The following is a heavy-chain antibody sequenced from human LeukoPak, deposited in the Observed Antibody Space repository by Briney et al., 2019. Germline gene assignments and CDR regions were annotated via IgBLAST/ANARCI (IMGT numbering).Heavy chain of an antibody. CDR3: ARVPGGALNWFDP. J-gene: IGHJ5*02. D-gene: IGHD1-1*01. CDR2: IYYSGST. V-gene: IGHV4-39*01. CDR1: GGSISSSSYY. Sequence: SETLSLTCTVSGGSISSSSYYWGWIRQPPGKGLEWIGNIYYSGSTYYNPSLKSRVNISVDTSKNQFSLKLSSVTAADTAVYYCARVPGGALNWFDPWGQGALVTVSS.